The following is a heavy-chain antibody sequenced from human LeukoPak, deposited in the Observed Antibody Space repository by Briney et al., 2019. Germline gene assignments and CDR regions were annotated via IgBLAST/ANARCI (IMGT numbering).Heavy chain of an antibody. CDR3: ARLGPAAGTSFDY. Sequence: PSETLSLTCTVSGGSINSGSYYWSWIRQPPGKGLEWIGYISYSGSTNYNPSLKSRVTISVDTSKNQFSLKLSSVTAADTAVYYCARLGPAAGTSFDYWGQGTLVTVSS. V-gene: IGHV4-61*01. J-gene: IGHJ4*02. D-gene: IGHD6-13*01. CDR1: GGSINSGSYY. CDR2: ISYSGST.